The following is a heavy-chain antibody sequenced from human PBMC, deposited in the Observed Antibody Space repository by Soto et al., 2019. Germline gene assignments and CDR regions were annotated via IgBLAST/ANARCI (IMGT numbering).Heavy chain of an antibody. CDR3: ARSREFDY. Sequence: KTSETLSLTCGVSGGSLSGATYSWNWIRQPPGKGLEWIGYIFPSGTTYYNPSLKSRVTISIDVPKNQFSLSLRSLTAADTAVYYCARSREFDYWSQGTLVTVSS. CDR1: GGSLSGATYS. J-gene: IGHJ4*02. CDR2: IFPSGTT. V-gene: IGHV4-30-2*01.